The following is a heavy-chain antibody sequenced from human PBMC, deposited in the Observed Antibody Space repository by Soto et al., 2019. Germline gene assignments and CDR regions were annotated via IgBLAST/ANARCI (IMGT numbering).Heavy chain of an antibody. CDR1: GFTFSNYA. CDR2: IGGPGTDT. J-gene: IGHJ4*02. D-gene: IGHD1-26*01. Sequence: EVQLLESGGALIQPGGSLRLACAASGFTFSNYAMNWVRQAPGKGLEWVSSIGGPGTDTYYADSVKGRFTISRDNSKNTLYLQMNNLRAGDTATYYCTTLRSLERGGWRSEVDYWGQGALVTVS. CDR3: TTLRSLERGGWRSEVDY. V-gene: IGHV3-23*01.